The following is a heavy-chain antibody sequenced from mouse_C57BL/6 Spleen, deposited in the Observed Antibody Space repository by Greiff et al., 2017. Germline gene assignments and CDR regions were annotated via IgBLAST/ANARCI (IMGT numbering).Heavy chain of an antibody. CDR3: ARQEGDGYYLNYAMDY. D-gene: IGHD2-3*01. J-gene: IGHJ4*01. V-gene: IGHV5-12*01. CDR2: ISNGGGST. Sequence: EVHLVESGGGLVQPGGSLKLSCAASGFTFSDYYMYWVRQTPEKRLEWVAYISNGGGSTYYPDTVKGRFTISRDNAKNTLYLQMSRLKSEDTAMYYWARQEGDGYYLNYAMDYWGQGTSVTVSS. CDR1: GFTFSDYY.